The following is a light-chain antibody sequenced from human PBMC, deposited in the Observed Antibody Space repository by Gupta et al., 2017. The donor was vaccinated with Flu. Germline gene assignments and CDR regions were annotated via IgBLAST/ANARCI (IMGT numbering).Light chain of an antibody. V-gene: IGKV1-39*01. CDR1: EGISSY. CDR2: AAS. CDR3: QQSHTSPYT. Sequence: LSSLSASVGDRVTITCRASEGISSYLNWYQHKPGRAPKLLIYAASVLPTGVPSRFSNIGSGTDFTLIINGLQPEDFATYYCQQSHTSPYTFGQGTKLEI. J-gene: IGKJ2*01.